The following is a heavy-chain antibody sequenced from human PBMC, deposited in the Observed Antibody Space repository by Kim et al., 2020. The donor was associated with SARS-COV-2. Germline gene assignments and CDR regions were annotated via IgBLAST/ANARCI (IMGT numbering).Heavy chain of an antibody. CDR2: DGSNK. CDR3: AREGGS. V-gene: IGHV3-30-3*01. D-gene: IGHD1-26*01. Sequence: DGSNKSYAGSVKGRFTISRDNSKTTVWLQMTSLRLEDTSVYYCAREGGSWGQGTLVSVSS. J-gene: IGHJ4*02.